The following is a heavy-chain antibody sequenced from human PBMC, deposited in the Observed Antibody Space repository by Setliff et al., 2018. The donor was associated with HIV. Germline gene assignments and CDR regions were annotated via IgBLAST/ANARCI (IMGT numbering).Heavy chain of an antibody. J-gene: IGHJ3*02. CDR3: AKDYGDGYNWGVFDI. D-gene: IGHD1-1*01. V-gene: IGHV3-9*01. CDR1: GFTFDDYA. Sequence: GGSLRLSCEASGFTFDDYAMHWGRRLPGKGPEWVAAISWNSGTIAYADSVEGRFTISRDNAKNLVYLQMNSLRPEDTALYFCAKDYGDGYNWGVFDIWGQGIMVTVSS. CDR2: ISWNSGTI.